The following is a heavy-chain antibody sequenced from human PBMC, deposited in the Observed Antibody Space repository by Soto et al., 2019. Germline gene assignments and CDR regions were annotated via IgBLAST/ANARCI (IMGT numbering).Heavy chain of an antibody. J-gene: IGHJ6*02. CDR1: GGSISSGAYY. CDR3: AREIIGTMILVPDYYGMDV. CDR2: NYNSGST. V-gene: IGHV4-30-4*01. Sequence: PSETLSLTSTVCGGSISSGAYYWGWILQHPGKGLEWIGINYNSGSTYYNQALQSRVTISVDTSKSQFSLKLSSVTAADTAVYYCAREIIGTMILVPDYYGMDVWGQGTKVTVSS. D-gene: IGHD3-22*01.